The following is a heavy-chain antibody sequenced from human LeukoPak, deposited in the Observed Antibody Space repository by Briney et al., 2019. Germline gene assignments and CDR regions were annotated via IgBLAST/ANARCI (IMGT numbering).Heavy chain of an antibody. V-gene: IGHV4-59*11. CDR1: GGSMSSHY. CDR3: ARDTYYTSGTYYIDYFDS. CDR2: ISHGGQT. Sequence: SETLSLTCTVSGGSMSSHYWSWVRQPPGKALEWICYISHGGQTLSNPSLSSRVTISVDTSNNQFSLKLTSVTAADTAVYFCARDTYYTSGTYYIDYFDSWGQGALVTVSS. D-gene: IGHD3-10*01. J-gene: IGHJ4*02.